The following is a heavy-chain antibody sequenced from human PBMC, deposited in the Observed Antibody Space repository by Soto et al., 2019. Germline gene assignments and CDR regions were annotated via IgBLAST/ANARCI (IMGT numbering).Heavy chain of an antibody. CDR3: ARWSVAAAGIFDY. CDR2: IKQDGSEK. Sequence: GGSLRLSCAASGFTFSSYAMSWVRQAPGKGLEWVANIKQDGSEKYYVDSVKGRFTISRDNAKNSLYLQMNSLRAEDTAVYYCARWSVAAAGIFDYWGQGTLVTVSS. D-gene: IGHD6-13*01. CDR1: GFTFSSYA. V-gene: IGHV3-7*01. J-gene: IGHJ4*02.